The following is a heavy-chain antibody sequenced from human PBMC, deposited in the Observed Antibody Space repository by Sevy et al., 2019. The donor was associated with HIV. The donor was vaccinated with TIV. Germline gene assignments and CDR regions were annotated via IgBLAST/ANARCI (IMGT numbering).Heavy chain of an antibody. Sequence: GGFLRLSCAASGFTFSSYGMHWVRQAPGKGLEWVAVIWYDGSNKYYPDAVKGRFTISRDNSKNTLYLQMNSLRAEDTAVYYCAREYIVVVPATLYYYGMDVWGQGTTVTVSS. D-gene: IGHD2-2*01. CDR2: IWYDGSNK. V-gene: IGHV3-33*01. CDR1: GFTFSSYG. J-gene: IGHJ6*02. CDR3: AREYIVVVPATLYYYGMDV.